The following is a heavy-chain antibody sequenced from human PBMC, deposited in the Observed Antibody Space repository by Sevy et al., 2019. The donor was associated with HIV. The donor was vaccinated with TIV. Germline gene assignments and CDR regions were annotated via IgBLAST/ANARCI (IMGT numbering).Heavy chain of an antibody. D-gene: IGHD2-15*01. Sequence: GGSLRLSCAASGFSFTNAWVTWVRQAPGKGLEWVGRIKSKSDGETTDYAAPVRGRFTISRDDSENTLFLQMNSLKTEDTAIYYCTGAALLFDYWGQGTLVTVSS. CDR1: GFSFTNAW. V-gene: IGHV3-15*01. CDR3: TGAALLFDY. J-gene: IGHJ4*02. CDR2: IKSKSDGETT.